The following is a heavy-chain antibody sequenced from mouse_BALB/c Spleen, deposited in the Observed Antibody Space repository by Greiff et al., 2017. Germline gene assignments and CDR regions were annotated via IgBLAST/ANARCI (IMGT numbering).Heavy chain of an antibody. CDR1: GYAFSSYW. J-gene: IGHJ4*01. D-gene: IGHD1-1*02. V-gene: IGHV1-80*01. CDR2: IYPGDGDT. CDR3: ARGWSYAMDY. Sequence: VQLQQSGAELVRPGSSVKISCKASGYAFSSYWMNWVKQSPGQGLEWIGQIYPGDGDTNYNGKFKGKATLTADKSSSTAYMQLSSLTSEDSAVYFCARGWSYAMDYWGQGTSVTVSS.